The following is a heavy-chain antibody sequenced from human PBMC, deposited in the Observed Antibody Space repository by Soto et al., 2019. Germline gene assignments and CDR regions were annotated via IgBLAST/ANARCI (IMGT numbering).Heavy chain of an antibody. Sequence: QVQLVESGGGVVQPGRSLRLSCAASGFTFSTYGMNWVRQAPGKGLEWVAIISSDGSTKYYVGSVKGRFTISRDNLENTLYLQMDSLRPEDTAVYSCAKDQGSGSNAKNAFDIWGQGTMVTVSS. J-gene: IGHJ3*02. CDR3: AKDQGSGSNAKNAFDI. D-gene: IGHD2-2*01. CDR1: GFTFSTYG. V-gene: IGHV3-30*18. CDR2: ISSDGSTK.